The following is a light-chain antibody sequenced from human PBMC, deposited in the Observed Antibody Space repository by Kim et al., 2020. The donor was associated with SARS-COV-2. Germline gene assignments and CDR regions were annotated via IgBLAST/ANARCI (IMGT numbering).Light chain of an antibody. J-gene: IGLJ3*02. CDR3: NSRDSSGNHWV. Sequence: AVVRTVSITFQGDGLRSNYAGWYQQKPGQAPVLVIYGKNNRPSGIPDRFSGSSSGNTASLTITGAQAEDEADYYCNSRDSSGNHWVFGGGTQLTVL. CDR1: GLRSNY. CDR2: GKN. V-gene: IGLV3-19*01.